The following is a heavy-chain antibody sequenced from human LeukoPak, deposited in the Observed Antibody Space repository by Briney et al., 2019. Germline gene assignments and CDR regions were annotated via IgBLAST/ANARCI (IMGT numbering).Heavy chain of an antibody. J-gene: IGHJ4*02. CDR1: GGTFSSYA. V-gene: IGHV1-69*04. CDR3: ARGSHPHYYDSSGYYQNLFDY. D-gene: IGHD3-22*01. CDR2: IIPILGIA. Sequence: ASVKVSCKASGGTFSSYAISWVRQAPGQGLEWMGRIIPILGIANYAQKFQGRVTITADKSTSTAYTELSSLRSEDTAVYYCARGSHPHYYDSSGYYQNLFDYWGQGTLVTVSS.